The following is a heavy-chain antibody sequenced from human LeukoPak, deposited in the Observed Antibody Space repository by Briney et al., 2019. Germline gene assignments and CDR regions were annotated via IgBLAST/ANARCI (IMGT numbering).Heavy chain of an antibody. V-gene: IGHV4-34*01. D-gene: IGHD3-22*01. CDR1: GGSFSGHY. J-gene: IGHJ4*02. CDR3: ARAYYYDSSAAIDY. Sequence: SETLSLTCGVYGGSFSGHYWNWIRQPPGIGLEWIGEINHRGGTGYNPSLKSRVTMSVDTSKNVFSLKLTSVTAADTAVYYCARAYYYDSSAAIDYWGQGILVTVSS. CDR2: INHRGGT.